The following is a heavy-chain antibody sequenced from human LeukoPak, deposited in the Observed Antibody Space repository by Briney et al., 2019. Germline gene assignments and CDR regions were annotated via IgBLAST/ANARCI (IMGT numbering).Heavy chain of an antibody. V-gene: IGHV3-21*01. CDR3: ARDPFYFDAAGSDDY. CDR1: EFTFNSYS. CDR2: ISSGSTYI. D-gene: IGHD3-10*01. J-gene: IGHJ4*02. Sequence: GGSLRLSCAASEFTFNSYSFNWIRQPPGGGREWVSSISSGSTYIYYSDSVKGRFTVSRDNAKNSLFLQMNNLRAEDTAVYYCARDPFYFDAAGSDDYWGQGTLVTVSS.